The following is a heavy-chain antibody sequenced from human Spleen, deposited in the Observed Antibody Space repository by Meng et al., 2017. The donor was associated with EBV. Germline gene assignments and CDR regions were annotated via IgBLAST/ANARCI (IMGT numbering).Heavy chain of an antibody. Sequence: QVQVVQSGAEVKRPGSSVKVSCKTSGITFSHSAVSWVRQAPGQGLEWLGGLIPYFGAANYAPKFEGRVTIIADDSTRTHYLELTGLRSDDSGMYYCASESGRGYTPDYWGQGTLVTVSS. V-gene: IGHV1-69*01. D-gene: IGHD3-10*01. J-gene: IGHJ4*02. CDR3: ASESGRGYTPDY. CDR1: GITFSHSA. CDR2: LIPYFGAA.